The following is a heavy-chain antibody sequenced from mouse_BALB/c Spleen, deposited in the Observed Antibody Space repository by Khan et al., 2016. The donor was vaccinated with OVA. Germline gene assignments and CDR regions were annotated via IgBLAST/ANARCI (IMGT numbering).Heavy chain of an antibody. D-gene: IGHD1-1*01. Sequence: QVQLKQSGPGLVAPSQSLSITCTVSGFSLTSYGVHWVRQPPGKGLEWLGVIWAGGSTNYNSALMSRLSISNDNSKSQVFLKMNSLQTDDTAMYFCARVDYYGSSSWFAYWGQGTLVTVSA. CDR1: GFSLTSYG. CDR2: IWAGGST. J-gene: IGHJ3*01. CDR3: ARVDYYGSSSWFAY. V-gene: IGHV2-9*02.